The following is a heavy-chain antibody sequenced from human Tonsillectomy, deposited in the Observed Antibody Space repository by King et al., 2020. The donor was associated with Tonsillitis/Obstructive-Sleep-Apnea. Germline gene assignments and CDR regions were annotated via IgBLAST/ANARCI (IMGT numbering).Heavy chain of an antibody. Sequence: LQLQESGPGLVKPSETLSLTCTVSGGSIGSSSYYWAWIRQPPGKGLEWIGSIYYIGSTYYNPSLKSRVTISVDTSKNQFSLKLSSVTAADTAVYYCARSLGTIFGRIDPWGQGTLVTVSS. CDR1: GGSIGSSSYY. CDR2: IYYIGST. V-gene: IGHV4-39*01. J-gene: IGHJ5*02. D-gene: IGHD3-3*01. CDR3: ARSLGTIFGRIDP.